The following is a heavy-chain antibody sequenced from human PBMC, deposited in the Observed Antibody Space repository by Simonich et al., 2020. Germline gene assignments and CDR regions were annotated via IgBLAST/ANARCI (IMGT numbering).Heavy chain of an antibody. CDR3: TTDLRSGSYQPSEYFQH. Sequence: EVQLVESGGGLVKPGGSLRLSCEASGSPLGTAWRSWVRQAPGKGLEWVGRIKSKTDGGTTDYAAPVKGRFTISRDDSKNTLYLQMNSLKTEDTAVYYCTTDLRSGSYQPSEYFQHWGQGTLVTVSS. J-gene: IGHJ1*01. CDR1: GSPLGTAW. CDR2: IKSKTDGGTT. V-gene: IGHV3-15*01. D-gene: IGHD1-26*01.